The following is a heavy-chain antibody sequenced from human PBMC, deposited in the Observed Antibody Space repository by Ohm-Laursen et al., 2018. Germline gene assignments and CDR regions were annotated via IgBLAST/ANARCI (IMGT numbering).Heavy chain of an antibody. CDR3: ARRAGSGWPDFDY. V-gene: IGHV4-4*07. D-gene: IGHD6-19*01. CDR2: IHTSGST. J-gene: IGHJ4*02. Sequence: SDTLSLTCTVSGGSISGYYWSWIRQPTGKGLQWIGRIHTSGSTNYNPSLKSRLTMSADTSKNQFSLKLSSVTAADTAVYYCARRAGSGWPDFDYWGQGTLVTVSS. CDR1: GGSISGYY.